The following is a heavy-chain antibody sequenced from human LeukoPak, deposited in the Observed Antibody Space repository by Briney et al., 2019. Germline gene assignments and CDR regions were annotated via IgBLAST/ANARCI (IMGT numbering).Heavy chain of an antibody. Sequence: GGSLRLSCAASGFTFSDYYMSWIRQAPGKGLEWVSYISSSGSTIYYADSVEGRFTISRDNAKNSLYLQMNSLRAEDTAVYYCARVLAAAGTSAFDYWGQGTLVTVSS. CDR3: ARVLAAAGTSAFDY. J-gene: IGHJ4*02. CDR1: GFTFSDYY. V-gene: IGHV3-11*01. D-gene: IGHD6-13*01. CDR2: ISSSGSTI.